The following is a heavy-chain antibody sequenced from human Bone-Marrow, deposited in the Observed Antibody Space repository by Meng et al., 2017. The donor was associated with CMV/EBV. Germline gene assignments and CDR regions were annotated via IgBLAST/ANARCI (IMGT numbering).Heavy chain of an antibody. CDR3: ARVGVLEASRRGYCSSTSCRRGGMDV. CDR2: INHSGST. CDR1: GGSSSGYY. D-gene: IGHD2-2*01. J-gene: IGHJ6*02. Sequence: SETLSSTCAVYGGSSSGYYWSWIRQPPGKGLEWIGEINHSGSTNYNPSPKSRVTISVDTSKNQFSLKLSSVTAADTAVYYCARVGVLEASRRGYCSSTSCRRGGMDVWGQGTTVTVSS. V-gene: IGHV4-34*01.